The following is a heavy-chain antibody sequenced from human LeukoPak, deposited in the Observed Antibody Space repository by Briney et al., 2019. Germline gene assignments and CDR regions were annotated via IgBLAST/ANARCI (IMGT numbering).Heavy chain of an antibody. J-gene: IGHJ6*03. CDR3: ARGRGYSSGWGHFYYSIDV. V-gene: IGHV4-34*01. Sequence: SETLSLTCAVYGGXFSGYYCTWIRQPPGKGLEWIGEVTDTGNRNYNPSLRSRVNILVDTAKNQFSLKVSSVTAADTSVFYCARGRGYSSGWGHFYYSIDVWGQGTTVTVSS. CDR2: VTDTGNR. CDR1: GGXFSGYY. D-gene: IGHD6-19*01.